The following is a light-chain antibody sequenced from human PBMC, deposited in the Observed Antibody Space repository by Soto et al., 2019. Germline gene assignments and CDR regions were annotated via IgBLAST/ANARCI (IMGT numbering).Light chain of an antibody. J-gene: IGKJ2*01. CDR3: QQYNIWPHI. Sequence: EIVMTQSPATLSVSPGERATLSCRASQSVSSDRAWYLQKPGQAPSLLVYGASTRATGMPARFSGSGSGTEFTLNIRSLRSEDFAVYYCQQYNIWPHIFAQGTKLEIK. CDR1: QSVSSD. CDR2: GAS. V-gene: IGKV3-15*01.